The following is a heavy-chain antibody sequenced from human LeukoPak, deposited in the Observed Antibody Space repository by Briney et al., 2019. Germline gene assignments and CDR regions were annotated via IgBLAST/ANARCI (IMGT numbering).Heavy chain of an antibody. V-gene: IGHV4-34*01. CDR2: INHSGST. CDR1: GGSFSGYY. CDR3: VSNGYYSIDY. D-gene: IGHD3-22*01. Sequence: SETLSLTCAAYGGSFSGYYWSWIRQPPGKGLEWIGEINHSGSTNYNPSLKSRVTISVDTSKNQFSLKLSSVTAADTAVYYCVSNGYYSIDYWGQGTLVTVSS. J-gene: IGHJ4*02.